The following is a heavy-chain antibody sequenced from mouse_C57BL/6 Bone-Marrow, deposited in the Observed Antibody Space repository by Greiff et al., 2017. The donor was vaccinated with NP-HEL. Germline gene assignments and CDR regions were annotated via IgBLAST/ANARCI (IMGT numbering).Heavy chain of an antibody. CDR3: TRSRYGSSYGDAMDY. D-gene: IGHD1-1*01. Sequence: VQLQQSGTVLARPGASVKMSCKTSGYTFTSYWMHWVKQRPGQGLEWIGAIYPGNSDTSYNQKFKGKAKLTAVTSASTAYMELSSLTNEDSAVYYCTRSRYGSSYGDAMDYWGQGTSVTVSS. J-gene: IGHJ4*01. CDR2: IYPGNSDT. V-gene: IGHV1-5*01. CDR1: GYTFTSYW.